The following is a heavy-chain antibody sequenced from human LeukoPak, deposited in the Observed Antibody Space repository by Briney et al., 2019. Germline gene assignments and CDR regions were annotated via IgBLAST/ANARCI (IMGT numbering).Heavy chain of an antibody. Sequence: GASVKVSCKASGGTFSSYAISWVRQAPGQGLEWMGGIIPIFGTANYAQKFQGRVTITADEPTSTAYMELSSLRSEDTAVYYCARVVVVPAAIPDYYYYYMDVWGKGTTVTVSS. D-gene: IGHD2-2*01. CDR1: GGTFSSYA. J-gene: IGHJ6*03. CDR2: IIPIFGTA. V-gene: IGHV1-69*13. CDR3: ARVVVVPAAIPDYYYYYMDV.